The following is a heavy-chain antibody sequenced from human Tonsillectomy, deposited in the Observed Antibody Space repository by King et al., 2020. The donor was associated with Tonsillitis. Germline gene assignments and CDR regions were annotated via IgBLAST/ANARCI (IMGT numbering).Heavy chain of an antibody. J-gene: IGHJ6*03. CDR3: SSSPWYYYMDV. Sequence: VQLVESGGGLVKPGGSLRLSCAASGFTFSDYYMNWIRQAPGRGLEGVSYIRSSGRAPYYADSVTGRFTISRDNAKNSLYLQMNRLGAEDTAVYYLSSSPWYYYMDVWGKGTTVTVSS. CDR2: IRSSGRAP. CDR1: GFTFSDYY. V-gene: IGHV3-11*01.